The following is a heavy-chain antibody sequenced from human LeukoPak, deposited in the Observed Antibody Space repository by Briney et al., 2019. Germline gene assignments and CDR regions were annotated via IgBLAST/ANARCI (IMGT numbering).Heavy chain of an antibody. J-gene: IGHJ4*02. CDR1: GFTFSNHY. V-gene: IGHV3-11*01. CDR3: TRGHLGLDY. Sequence: PGGSLRLSCAASGFTFSNHYMTWIRQAPGERLYLVSYIDNTASIIYYAVSVRGRFTISRDNAKNSLYLQMNSLRSEDTAVYYCTRGHLGLDYWGQGTLVTVSS. CDR2: IDNTASII. D-gene: IGHD1-26*01.